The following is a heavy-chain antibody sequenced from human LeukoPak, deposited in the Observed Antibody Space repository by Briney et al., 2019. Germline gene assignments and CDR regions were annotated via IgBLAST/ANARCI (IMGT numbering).Heavy chain of an antibody. Sequence: PGGSLRLSCAASGFTFSSYIMNWVRQAPGKGLEWVSSISSSSSYIYYADSVKGRFTISRDNAKNSLYLQMNSLRAEDTAVYYCARGDDSGYDFNYYFDYWGQGTLVTGSS. V-gene: IGHV3-21*01. J-gene: IGHJ4*02. D-gene: IGHD5-12*01. CDR1: GFTFSSYI. CDR2: ISSSSSYI. CDR3: ARGDDSGYDFNYYFDY.